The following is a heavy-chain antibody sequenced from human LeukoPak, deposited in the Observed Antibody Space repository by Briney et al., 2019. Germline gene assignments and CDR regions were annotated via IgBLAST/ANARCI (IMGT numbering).Heavy chain of an antibody. J-gene: IGHJ4*02. Sequence: GGSLRLSCTASGFTFSTYGMHWVRQAPGKGLEWVAFIRYDGSNKYYADSVKGRFTISRDDSKNTLFLQMNSLRAEDTAVYYCXKMNYGGNFGPHDSWGQGTLVTVSS. V-gene: IGHV3-30*02. CDR3: XKMNYGGNFGPHDS. D-gene: IGHD4-23*01. CDR1: GFTFSTYG. CDR2: IRYDGSNK.